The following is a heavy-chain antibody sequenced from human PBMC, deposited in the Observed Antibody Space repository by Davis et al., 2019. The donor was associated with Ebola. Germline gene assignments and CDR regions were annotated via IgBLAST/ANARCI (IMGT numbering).Heavy chain of an antibody. Sequence: KVSCKGSGYSFISYWIAWVRQMPGKGPEWMGIIYSGDSDTIYSPSFEGQVTISVDRSISTAHLQWSSLKASDTGIYYCVRQESLYGAIDSWGQGTLVTVSS. J-gene: IGHJ4*02. CDR1: GYSFISYW. V-gene: IGHV5-51*01. D-gene: IGHD4/OR15-4a*01. CDR3: VRQESLYGAIDS. CDR2: IYSGDSDT.